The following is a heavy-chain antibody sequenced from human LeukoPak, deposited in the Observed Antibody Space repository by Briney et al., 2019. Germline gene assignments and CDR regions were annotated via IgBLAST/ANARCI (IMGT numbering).Heavy chain of an antibody. Sequence: GGSLRLSCAASGFTFSSYAMHWVRQAPGQGLEWVAVISYDGSNKYYADSVKGRFTISIDNSKNTLYLQMNSLRAEDTAVYYCARAGYDILTGYYNYWGQGTLVTVSS. CDR1: GFTFSSYA. CDR3: ARAGYDILTGYYNY. J-gene: IGHJ4*02. CDR2: ISYDGSNK. D-gene: IGHD3-9*01. V-gene: IGHV3-30-3*01.